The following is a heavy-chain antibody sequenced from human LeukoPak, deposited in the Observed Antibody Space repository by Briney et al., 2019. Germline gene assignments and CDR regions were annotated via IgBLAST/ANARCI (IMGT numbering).Heavy chain of an antibody. D-gene: IGHD1-1*01. Sequence: PSETLSLTCTVSGGSISSYYWSWIRQPPGKGLEWIGYIYYSGSTNYNPSLKSRVTISVDTSKNQFSLKLSSVTAADTAVYYCARARAKVHGAFDIWGQGTMVTVSS. J-gene: IGHJ3*02. CDR1: GGSISSYY. CDR3: ARARAKVHGAFDI. CDR2: IYYSGST. V-gene: IGHV4-59*01.